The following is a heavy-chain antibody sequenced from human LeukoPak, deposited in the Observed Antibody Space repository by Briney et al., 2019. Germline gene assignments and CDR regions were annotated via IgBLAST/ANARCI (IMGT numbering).Heavy chain of an antibody. V-gene: IGHV4-34*01. Sequence: PSETLSLTCAVYGGSFSGYYWSWIRQPPGKGLEWIGEINHSGSTNYNPSLKSRVTISVDTSKNQFSLKLSSVTAADTAVYYCARTGRITMVRGVIITLALDYWGQGTLVTVSS. D-gene: IGHD3-10*01. CDR3: ARTGRITMVRGVIITLALDY. CDR2: INHSGST. J-gene: IGHJ4*02. CDR1: GGSFSGYY.